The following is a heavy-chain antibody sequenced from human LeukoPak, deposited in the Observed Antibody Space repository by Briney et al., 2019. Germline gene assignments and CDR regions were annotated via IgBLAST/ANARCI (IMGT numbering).Heavy chain of an antibody. J-gene: IGHJ4*02. Sequence: GRSLRLSCAASGFTFSRYAMHWVRQAAGKGLEWVASISGGGLNTYYADSVKGRFTISRDESKNTLYLQINSLRAEATALYYCAKSVGYHSDRSGYYWLGTFHSWGQGTLVTVSS. D-gene: IGHD3-22*01. V-gene: IGHV3-23*01. CDR3: AKSVGYHSDRSGYYWLGTFHS. CDR2: ISGGGLNT. CDR1: GFTFSRYA.